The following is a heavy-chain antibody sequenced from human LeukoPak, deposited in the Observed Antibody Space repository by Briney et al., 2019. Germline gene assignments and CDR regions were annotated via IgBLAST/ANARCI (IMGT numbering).Heavy chain of an antibody. D-gene: IGHD1-26*01. Sequence: SETLSLTCSVSGVSISTYYWIWIRQPPAKGLEWMGFFSYSGSTKYNPSLKSRVTMSVDTSKNQFSLKLSSVTAADTAVYYCARMYSGTSYYFDYWGQGTLVTVSS. CDR1: GVSISTYY. J-gene: IGHJ4*02. CDR3: ARMYSGTSYYFDY. V-gene: IGHV4-59*01. CDR2: FSYSGST.